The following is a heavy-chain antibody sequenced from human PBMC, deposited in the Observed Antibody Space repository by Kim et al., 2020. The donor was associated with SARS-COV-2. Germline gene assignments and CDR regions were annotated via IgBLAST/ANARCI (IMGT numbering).Heavy chain of an antibody. CDR3: AKDGRGYSYGFHYFDY. V-gene: IGHV3-30*18. Sequence: GGSLRLSCAASGFTFSSYGMHWVRQAPGKGLEWVAVISYDGSNKYYADSVKGRFTISRDNSKNTLYLQMNSLRAEDTAVYYCAKDGRGYSYGFHYFDYWGQGTLVTVSS. D-gene: IGHD5-18*01. CDR2: ISYDGSNK. J-gene: IGHJ4*02. CDR1: GFTFSSYG.